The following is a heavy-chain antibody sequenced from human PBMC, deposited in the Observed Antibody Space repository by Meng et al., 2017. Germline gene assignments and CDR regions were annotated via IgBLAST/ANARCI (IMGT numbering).Heavy chain of an antibody. V-gene: IGHV7-4-1*02. CDR3: TRDGYSDCSRTSCFDS. D-gene: IGHD2-2*01. CDR2: IDTKTGNP. J-gene: IGHJ4*02. Sequence: QGQPVQSGSELRKPGASVKVSCKASGYTLTSYAINWLRQAPGQGLQWMGWIDTKTGNPTYVPGFTGRLVFSLDTSVSTAYLQISGLKADDTAVYYCTRDGYSDCSRTSCFDSWGQGTLVTVSS. CDR1: GYTLTSYA.